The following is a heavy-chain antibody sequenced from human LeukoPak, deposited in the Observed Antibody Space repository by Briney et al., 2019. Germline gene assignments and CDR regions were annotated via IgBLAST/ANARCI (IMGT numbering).Heavy chain of an antibody. CDR3: ARADGGWWGDY. D-gene: IGHD4-23*01. CDR2: INPNSGDT. J-gene: IGHJ4*02. CDR1: GYAFTAYY. Sequence: ASVKVSCKAAGYAFTAYYMHWVRLAPGQGLEWMGWINPNSGDTNYAQKFQGRVTMTRDTSISTAYMELSRLTSDDTAVYYCARADGGWWGDYWGQGTLVTVSS. V-gene: IGHV1-2*02.